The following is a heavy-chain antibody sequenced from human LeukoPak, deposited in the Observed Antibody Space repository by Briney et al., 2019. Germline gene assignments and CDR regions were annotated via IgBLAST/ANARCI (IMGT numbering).Heavy chain of an antibody. J-gene: IGHJ4*02. CDR2: ISWNSGSI. D-gene: IGHD6-13*01. CDR3: AKDKGSSWPGYYFDY. CDR1: GFTFDDYA. V-gene: IGHV3-9*03. Sequence: PGGSLRLSCAASGFTFDDYAMHWVRQAPGKGLEWVSGISWNSGSIGYADSVKGRFTISRDNAKNSLYLQMNSLRADDMALYYCAKDKGSSWPGYYFDYWGQGTLVTVSS.